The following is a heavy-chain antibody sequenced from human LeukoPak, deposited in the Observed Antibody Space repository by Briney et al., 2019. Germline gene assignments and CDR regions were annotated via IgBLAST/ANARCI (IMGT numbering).Heavy chain of an antibody. CDR1: GFTFSSDG. J-gene: IGHJ4*02. Sequence: PGGSLRLSCAASGFTFSSDGMHSVRQAPGKGLKWVAIISYEGSTKYYADSVKGRFTISRDNSKNTLYLQMNSLRAEDTAIYYCAKSGAQNCTSGTCYFDYWGQGTLVTVSS. D-gene: IGHD2-8*01. CDR2: ISYEGSTK. V-gene: IGHV3-30*18. CDR3: AKSGAQNCTSGTCYFDY.